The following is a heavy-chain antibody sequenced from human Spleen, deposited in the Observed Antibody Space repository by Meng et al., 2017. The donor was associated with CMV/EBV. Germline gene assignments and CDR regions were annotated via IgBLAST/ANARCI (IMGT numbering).Heavy chain of an antibody. D-gene: IGHD2-15*01. CDR1: EYTFTDYY. V-gene: IGHV1-2*02. Sequence: ASVKVSCKTSEYTFTDYYLHWVRQAPGQGLEWMGWIDPKSGGRNSAQMFRGRVTMTRDTSINTAYMELSGLRSDDTAVYYCARGLEDVVVGGPYGMDVWGQGTTVTVSS. CDR2: IDPKSGGR. CDR3: ARGLEDVVVGGPYGMDV. J-gene: IGHJ6*02.